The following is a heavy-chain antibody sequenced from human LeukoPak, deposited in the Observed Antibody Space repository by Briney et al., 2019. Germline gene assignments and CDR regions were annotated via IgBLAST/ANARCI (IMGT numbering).Heavy chain of an antibody. J-gene: IGHJ6*03. D-gene: IGHD6-13*01. V-gene: IGHV1-2*02. CDR1: GYTFTGYY. Sequence: GASVKVSCKASGYTFTGYYMHWVRQAPGQGLEWMGWINPNSGGTNYAQKFQGRVTMTRDTSISTAYMELSRLRSDDTAVYYCARDRAAAGKVYYYYYMDVWGKGTTVTISS. CDR2: INPNSGGT. CDR3: ARDRAAAGKVYYYYYMDV.